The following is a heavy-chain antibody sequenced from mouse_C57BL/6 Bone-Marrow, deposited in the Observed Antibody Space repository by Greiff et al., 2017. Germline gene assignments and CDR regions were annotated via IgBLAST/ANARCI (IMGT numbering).Heavy chain of an antibody. CDR3: ARSCGSSYGAY. Sequence: QVQLQQSGAELVRPGTSVKVSCKASGYAFTNYLIEWVKQRPGQGLEWIGVINPGSGGTNYNEKFKSKATLTADKSSSTAYMQLSSLTSEDSAVYFCARSCGSSYGAYWGQGTLVTVSA. CDR2: INPGSGGT. CDR1: GYAFTNYL. D-gene: IGHD1-1*01. V-gene: IGHV1-54*01. J-gene: IGHJ3*01.